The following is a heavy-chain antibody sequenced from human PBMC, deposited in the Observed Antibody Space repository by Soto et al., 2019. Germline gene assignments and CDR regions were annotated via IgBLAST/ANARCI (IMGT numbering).Heavy chain of an antibody. D-gene: IGHD4-17*01. J-gene: IGHJ4*02. CDR1: GFTFSSAW. CDR2: ISGGGGSST. Sequence: GGSLRLSCVASGFTFSSAWINWVRQAPGQGLEWVSGISGGGGSSTYYADSVQGRFTISRDNSKYTLYLQMNSLRADDTAVYYCAKDIVLYGDYRSDYWGQGTLVTVSS. CDR3: AKDIVLYGDYRSDY. V-gene: IGHV3-23*01.